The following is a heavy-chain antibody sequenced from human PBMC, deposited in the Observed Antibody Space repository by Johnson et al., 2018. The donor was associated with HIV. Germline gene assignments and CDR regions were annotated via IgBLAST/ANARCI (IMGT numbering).Heavy chain of an antibody. CDR2: IGTGGGT. J-gene: IGHJ3*02. V-gene: IGHV3/OR16-10*03. D-gene: IGHD4-17*01. Sequence: VQLVESGGGLVHPGGSLRLSCAGSGFTFSSYAMHWVRQAPGKGLEWVSAIGTGGGTYYAVSVKGRLTIARDNAKNSLYLQMNSLRAEDTAVYYCALHPYGDYGDAFDIWGQGTMVTVSS. CDR1: GFTFSSYA. CDR3: ALHPYGDYGDAFDI.